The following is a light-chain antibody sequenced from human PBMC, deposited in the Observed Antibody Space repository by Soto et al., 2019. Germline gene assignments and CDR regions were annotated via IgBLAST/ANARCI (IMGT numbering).Light chain of an antibody. CDR2: DAS. V-gene: IGKV3-11*01. CDR3: QQRSNWPPYT. J-gene: IGKJ2*01. Sequence: EIVLTQSPATLSLSPGERATLSCRASQSVSSYLAWFQQKPGQAPRLLIYDASHRATGIPARFSGSGSGTDFTLTISSLEPEDFAVYYCQQRSNWPPYTFGQGTKLEIK. CDR1: QSVSSY.